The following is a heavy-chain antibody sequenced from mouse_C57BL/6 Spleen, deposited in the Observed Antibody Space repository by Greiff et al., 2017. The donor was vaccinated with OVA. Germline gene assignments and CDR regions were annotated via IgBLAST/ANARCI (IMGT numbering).Heavy chain of an antibody. CDR2: ISDGGSYT. CDR3: ARGGGSSYEYFDY. CDR1: GFTFSSYA. J-gene: IGHJ2*01. D-gene: IGHD1-1*01. V-gene: IGHV5-4*03. Sequence: EVMLVESGGGLVKPGGSLKLSCAASGFTFSSYAMSWVRQTPEKRLEWVATISDGGSYTYYPDNVKGRFTISRDNAKNNLYLQMSHLKSEDTAMYYCARGGGSSYEYFDYWGQGTTLTVSS.